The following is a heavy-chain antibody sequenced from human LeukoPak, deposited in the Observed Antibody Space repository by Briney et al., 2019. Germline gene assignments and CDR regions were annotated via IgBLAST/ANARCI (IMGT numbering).Heavy chain of an antibody. CDR3: ARYTRTPDN. Sequence: SETLSLTCTVSGASITGYYWTWFRQPPGKGLECVGYIYYTGDTNYNPSLKSRVTMSLDTSKSQFSLKLTSVTAADTAIYYCARYTRTPDNWGRGTLVTVTS. D-gene: IGHD1-7*01. CDR2: IYYTGDT. J-gene: IGHJ4*02. V-gene: IGHV4-59*01. CDR1: GASITGYY.